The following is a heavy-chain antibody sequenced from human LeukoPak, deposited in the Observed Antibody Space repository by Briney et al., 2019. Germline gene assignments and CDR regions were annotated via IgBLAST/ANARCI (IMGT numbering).Heavy chain of an antibody. Sequence: SVKVSCKASGGTFSSYVISWVRQAPGQGLEWMGGIIPIFGTTNYAQKFQDRVTITADKSTSTAYMELSSLRSEDTAVYYCARVVGLTGYSSSWYSGYYYYMDVWGKGTTVTVSS. J-gene: IGHJ6*03. V-gene: IGHV1-69*06. CDR1: GGTFSSYV. CDR3: ARVVGLTGYSSSWYSGYYYYMDV. CDR2: IIPIFGTT. D-gene: IGHD6-13*01.